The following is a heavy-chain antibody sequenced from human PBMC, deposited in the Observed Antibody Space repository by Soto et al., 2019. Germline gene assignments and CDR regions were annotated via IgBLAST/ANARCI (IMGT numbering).Heavy chain of an antibody. V-gene: IGHV3-30*18. CDR1: GFTFSSYG. Sequence: PGGSLRLSCAASGFTFSSYGMHWVRQAPGKGLEWVAVISYDGSNKYYADSVKGRFTISRDNSKNTLYLQMNSLRAEDTAVYYCAKDGNYDYVWGSYRYADYWGQGTLVNVS. J-gene: IGHJ4*02. CDR2: ISYDGSNK. D-gene: IGHD3-16*02. CDR3: AKDGNYDYVWGSYRYADY.